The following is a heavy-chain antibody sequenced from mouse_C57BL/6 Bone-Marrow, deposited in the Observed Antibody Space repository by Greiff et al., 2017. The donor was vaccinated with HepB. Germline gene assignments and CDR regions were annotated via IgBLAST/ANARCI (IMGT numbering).Heavy chain of an antibody. D-gene: IGHD2-2*01. J-gene: IGHJ4*01. CDR3: ARDGTMVTTSAMDY. Sequence: EVHLVESEGGLVQPGSSMKLSCTASGFTFSDYYMAWVRQVPEKGLEWVANINYDGSSTYYLDSLKSRFIISRDNAKNILYLQMSSLKSEDTATYYCARDGTMVTTSAMDYWGQGTSVTVSS. V-gene: IGHV5-16*01. CDR2: INYDGSST. CDR1: GFTFSDYY.